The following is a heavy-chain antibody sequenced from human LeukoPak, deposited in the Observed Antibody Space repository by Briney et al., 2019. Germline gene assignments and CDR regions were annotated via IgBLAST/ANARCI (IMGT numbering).Heavy chain of an antibody. Sequence: SGPTLVKPTQTLTLTCTFSGFSLSTSGVGVGWIRQPPGKALEWLALIYWGDDKRYSPSLENRLTITKDTSKNQVVLTMTNMDPVDTATYYCTHLDTAMTNGEFGFVSWGQGTLVTVSS. CDR2: IYWGDDK. J-gene: IGHJ4*02. CDR1: GFSLSTSGVG. V-gene: IGHV2-5*02. D-gene: IGHD5-18*01. CDR3: THLDTAMTNGEFGFVS.